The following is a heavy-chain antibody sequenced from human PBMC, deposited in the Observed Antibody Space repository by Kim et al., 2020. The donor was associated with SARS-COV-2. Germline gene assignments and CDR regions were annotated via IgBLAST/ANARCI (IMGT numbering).Heavy chain of an antibody. V-gene: IGHV5-51*01. CDR3: ARLVTIFGVVSYYYYGMDV. CDR2: IYPGDSDT. D-gene: IGHD3-3*01. J-gene: IGHJ6*02. Sequence: GESLKISCKGSGYSFTSYWIGWVRQMPGKGLEWMGIIYPGDSDTRYSPSFQGQVTISADKSISTAYLQWSSLKASDTAMYYCARLVTIFGVVSYYYYGMDVWGQGTTVTVSS. CDR1: GYSFTSYW.